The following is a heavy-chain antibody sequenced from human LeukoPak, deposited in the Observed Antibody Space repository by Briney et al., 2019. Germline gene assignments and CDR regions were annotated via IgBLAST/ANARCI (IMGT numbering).Heavy chain of an antibody. Sequence: SQTLSLTCIVSGVSISSSGYYWSWIRQHPGKGLEWIGYIYHSGNSYYNPSLKSRVIISVDTSKNQFSLKLNSVTAADTAVYYCARDSSSGYGFIDYWGQGSLVTVSS. V-gene: IGHV4-31*03. D-gene: IGHD5-12*01. CDR1: GVSISSSGYY. CDR3: ARDSSSGYGFIDY. J-gene: IGHJ4*02. CDR2: IYHSGNS.